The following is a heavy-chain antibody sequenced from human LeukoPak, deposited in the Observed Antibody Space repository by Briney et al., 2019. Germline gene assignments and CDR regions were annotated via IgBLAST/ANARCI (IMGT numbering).Heavy chain of an antibody. CDR3: ARELYYYDSSGYAFDI. CDR1: GFTFSDYY. V-gene: IGHV3-11*05. J-gene: IGHJ4*02. CDR2: ISSSSSYT. D-gene: IGHD3-22*01. Sequence: PGGSLRLSCAASGFTFSDYYMSWIRQAPGKGLEWVSYISSSSSYTNYADSVKGRFTISRDNAKNSLYLQMNSLRAEDTAVYYCARELYYYDSSGYAFDIWGQGTLVTVSS.